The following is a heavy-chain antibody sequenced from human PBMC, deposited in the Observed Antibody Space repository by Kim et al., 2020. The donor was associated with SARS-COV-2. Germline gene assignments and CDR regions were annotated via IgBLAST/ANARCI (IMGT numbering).Heavy chain of an antibody. CDR1: GFTFSNAW. Sequence: GGSLRLSCAASGFTFSNAWMSWVRQAPGKGLEWVGRIKSKTDGGTTDYAAPVKGRFTISRDDSKNTLYLQMNSLKTEDTAVYYCTTESAAGVRYYYYYYGMDVWGQGTTVTVSS. CDR3: TTESAAGVRYYYYYYGMDV. V-gene: IGHV3-15*01. J-gene: IGHJ6*02. CDR2: IKSKTDGGTT. D-gene: IGHD6-13*01.